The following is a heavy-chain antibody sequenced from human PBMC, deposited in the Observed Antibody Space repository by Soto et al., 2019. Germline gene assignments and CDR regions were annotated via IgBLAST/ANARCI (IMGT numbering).Heavy chain of an antibody. CDR2: IIPIFGTA. D-gene: IGHD2-2*01. CDR1: GGTFSSYA. V-gene: IGHV1-69*13. Sequence: GASVKVSCKASGGTFSSYAISWVRQAPGQGLEWMGGIIPIFGTANYAQKFQGRVTITADESTSTAYMELSSLRSEDTAVYYCARRGGVVVPAATYYYYGMDVWGQGTTVTVSS. CDR3: ARRGGVVVPAATYYYYGMDV. J-gene: IGHJ6*02.